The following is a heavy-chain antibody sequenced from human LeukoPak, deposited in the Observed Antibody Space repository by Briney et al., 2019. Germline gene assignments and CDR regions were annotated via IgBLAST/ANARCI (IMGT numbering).Heavy chain of an antibody. Sequence: ASVKVSCKVSGYTLTELSMHWVRQAPGKGLEWMGGFDPEDGETIYAQKFQGRVTMTEDTSTDTAYMELSSLRSEDTAVYYCARAKDDIAAAGTTYYYYYMDVWGKGTTVTVSS. D-gene: IGHD6-13*01. J-gene: IGHJ6*03. CDR2: FDPEDGET. V-gene: IGHV1-24*01. CDR3: ARAKDDIAAAGTTYYYYYMDV. CDR1: GYTLTELS.